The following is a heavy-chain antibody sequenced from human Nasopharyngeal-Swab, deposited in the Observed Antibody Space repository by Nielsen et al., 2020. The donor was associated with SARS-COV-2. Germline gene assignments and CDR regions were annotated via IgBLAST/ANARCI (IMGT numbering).Heavy chain of an antibody. D-gene: IGHD2-2*01. V-gene: IGHV3-21*01. CDR2: ISSSSSYI. Sequence: GESLKISCAASGFTFSSYSMNWVRQAPGKGLEWVSSISSSSSYIYYADSVKGRFTISRDNAKNSLYLQMNSLRAEDTAVYYCARGYCSSTSCYEDYYYYMDVWGKGTTVTVSS. CDR3: ARGYCSSTSCYEDYYYYMDV. CDR1: GFTFSSYS. J-gene: IGHJ6*03.